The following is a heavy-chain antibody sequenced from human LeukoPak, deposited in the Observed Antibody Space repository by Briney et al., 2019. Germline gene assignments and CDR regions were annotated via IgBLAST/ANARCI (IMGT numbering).Heavy chain of an antibody. V-gene: IGHV3-30*04. CDR3: ARDYTYYDFWSGYFPYDY. J-gene: IGHJ4*02. Sequence: GGSLRLSCAASGFTFSSYAMHWVRQAPGKGLEWVTVISYDGNNKYYADSVKGRFTISRDNAKNSLYLQMNSLRAEDTAVYYCARDYTYYDFWSGYFPYDYWGQGTLVTVSS. CDR1: GFTFSSYA. CDR2: ISYDGNNK. D-gene: IGHD3-3*01.